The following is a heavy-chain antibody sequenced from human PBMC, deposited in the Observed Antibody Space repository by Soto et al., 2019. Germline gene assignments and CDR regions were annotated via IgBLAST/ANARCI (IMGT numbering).Heavy chain of an antibody. V-gene: IGHV3-23*01. CDR1: GFTFSNYA. CDR2: ISGTGDNT. CDR3: ARYGTNFLD. D-gene: IGHD1-1*01. J-gene: IGHJ4*02. Sequence: EVQLLESGGGLVQPGGSLRLSCVASGFTFSNYAMSWVRQAPGKGLEWVSYISGTGDNTDYADSVKGRFTISRDNSRNPLYLRMNSLRDEDTALYYCARYGTNFLDCGQGTLVTVSA.